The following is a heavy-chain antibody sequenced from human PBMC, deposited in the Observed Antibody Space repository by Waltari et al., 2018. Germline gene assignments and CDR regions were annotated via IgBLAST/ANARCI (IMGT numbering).Heavy chain of an antibody. CDR1: GGSISRSY. CDR2: IYYSGST. CDR3: ARVNGVYYYYYYMDV. J-gene: IGHJ6*03. V-gene: IGHV4-59*01. D-gene: IGHD2-8*01. Sequence: QVQLQESGPGLVKPSETLSLTCTVSGGSISRSYWSWIRQPPGKGLEWIGYIYYSGSTNYNPSLKSRVTISVDTSKNQFSLKLSSVTAADTAVYYCARVNGVYYYYYYMDVWGKGTTVTVSS.